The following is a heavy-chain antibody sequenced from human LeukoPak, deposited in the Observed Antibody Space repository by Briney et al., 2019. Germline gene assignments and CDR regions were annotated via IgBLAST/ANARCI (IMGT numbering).Heavy chain of an antibody. CDR1: GYTFTSYY. CDR2: INPSGGST. Sequence: GASVKVSCXASGYTFTSYYMHWVRQAPGQGLAWMGIINPSGGSTSYAQKFQGRVTMTRDTSTSTVYMELSSLRSEDTAVYYCARDIRGNSTYYYDSSGYYYDYWGQGTLVTVSS. D-gene: IGHD3-22*01. CDR3: ARDIRGNSTYYYDSSGYYYDY. V-gene: IGHV1-46*01. J-gene: IGHJ4*02.